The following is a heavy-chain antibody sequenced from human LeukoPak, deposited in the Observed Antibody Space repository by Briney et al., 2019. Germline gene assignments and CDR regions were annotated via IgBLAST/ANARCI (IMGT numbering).Heavy chain of an antibody. CDR3: VKKTTSGYGPFHY. D-gene: IGHD3-22*01. V-gene: IGHV3-23*01. CDR2: ISGDGVTT. CDR1: GFTFSDYV. Sequence: PGASLRLSCAASGFTFSDYVMTWVRQAPEKGLEWVSGISGDGVTTYYADPVKRRFTISRDNSKNTLSLQMNNLRAEDTGVYYCVKKTTSGYGPFHYWGEGTLVTVPS. J-gene: IGHJ4*02.